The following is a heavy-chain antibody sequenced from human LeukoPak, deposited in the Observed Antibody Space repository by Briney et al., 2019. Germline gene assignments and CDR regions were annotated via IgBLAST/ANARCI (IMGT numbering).Heavy chain of an antibody. CDR2: ISYDGSNK. J-gene: IGHJ4*02. Sequence: PGGSLRLSCAVSGFTFSSYAMHWVRQAPGKGLEWVAVISYDGSNKYNADSVKGRFTISRDNSKNTLYLQMNSLRAEDTAVYYCARQGSYYGYFDYWGQGTLVTVSS. D-gene: IGHD3-10*01. CDR1: GFTFSSYA. CDR3: ARQGSYYGYFDY. V-gene: IGHV3-30*14.